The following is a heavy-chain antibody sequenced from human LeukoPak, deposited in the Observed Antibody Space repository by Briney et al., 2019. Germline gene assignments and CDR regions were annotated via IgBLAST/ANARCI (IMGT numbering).Heavy chain of an antibody. CDR2: FYFGGST. D-gene: IGHD5-18*01. V-gene: IGHV4-39*02. CDR1: GGSVTSSRSY. CDR3: APPTEFSYGFFDS. J-gene: IGHJ4*02. Sequence: KPSETLSLTCTVSGGSVTSSRSYWGWIRQSPVKGLEWIGSFYFGGSTYYNPSLKSRVSISLDTSKNHFFLNLTSVTAADTAVYYCAPPTEFSYGFFDSWAREFWSPSPQ.